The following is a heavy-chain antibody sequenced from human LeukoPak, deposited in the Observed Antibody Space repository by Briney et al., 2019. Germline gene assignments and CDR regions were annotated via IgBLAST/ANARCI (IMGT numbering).Heavy chain of an antibody. CDR3: ASSPGIAVAKI. J-gene: IGHJ3*02. V-gene: IGHV3-66*01. CDR2: IYSGGST. Sequence: PGGSLRLSCAASGFTVSSNYMSWVRQAPGKGLEWVSVIYSGGSTYYADSVKDRFTISRDNSKNTLYLQMNSLRAEDTAVYYCASSPGIAVAKIWGQGTMVTVSS. D-gene: IGHD6-19*01. CDR1: GFTVSSNY.